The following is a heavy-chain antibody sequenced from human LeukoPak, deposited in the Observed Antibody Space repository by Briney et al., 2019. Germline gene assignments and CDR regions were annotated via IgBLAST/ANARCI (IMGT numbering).Heavy chain of an antibody. V-gene: IGHV1-18*01. CDR1: GYTFTNFD. D-gene: IGHD1-26*01. CDR2: ISGYNGNT. Sequence: ASVKVSCKASGYTFTNFDISWVRQAPGQGLEWVGWISGYNGNTNYAQKLQGRVTMTTDTSTSTAYMELRSLRSDDTAVYYRARGSGSSTYGMNVWGQGTTVTVSS. CDR3: ARGSGSSTYGMNV. J-gene: IGHJ6*02.